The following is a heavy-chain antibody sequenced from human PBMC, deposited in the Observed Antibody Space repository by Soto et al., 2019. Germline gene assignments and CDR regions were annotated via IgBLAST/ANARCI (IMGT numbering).Heavy chain of an antibody. CDR3: ARSIVVVTALDY. Sequence: ASVKVSCKASGYTFTSYAMHWVRQAPGQRLEWMGWINAGNGNTKYSQKFQGRVTITRDTSASTAYMELSSLGSEDTAVYYGARSIVVVTALDYWGQGTLVTVSS. J-gene: IGHJ4*02. D-gene: IGHD2-21*02. CDR2: INAGNGNT. CDR1: GYTFTSYA. V-gene: IGHV1-3*01.